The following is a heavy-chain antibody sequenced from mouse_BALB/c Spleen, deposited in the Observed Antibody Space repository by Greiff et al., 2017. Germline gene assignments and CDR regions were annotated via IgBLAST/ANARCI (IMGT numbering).Heavy chain of an antibody. J-gene: IGHJ4*01. D-gene: IGHD1-2*01. CDR2: IWGDGST. Sequence: VQLQESGPGLVAPSQSLSITCTVSGFSLTGYGVNWVRQPPGKGLEWLGMIWGDGSTDYNSALKSRLSISKDNSKSQVFLKMNSLQTDDTARYYCASLTTAHYYAMDYWGQGTSVTVSS. CDR1: GFSLTGYG. CDR3: ASLTTAHYYAMDY. V-gene: IGHV2-6-7*01.